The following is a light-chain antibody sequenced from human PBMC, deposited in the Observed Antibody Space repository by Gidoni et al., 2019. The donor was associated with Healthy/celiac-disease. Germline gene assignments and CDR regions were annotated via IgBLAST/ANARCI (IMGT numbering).Light chain of an antibody. CDR3: QQRSNWPPLT. CDR1: QSVSSY. J-gene: IGKJ4*01. Sequence: EIAVTQSPATLSLSPGERATLSCRASQSVSSYLAWYQQKPGQAPRLLIYDASNRATGIPARFSGSGSGTDFTLTIRSLEPEDFAVYYCQQRSNWPPLTFGGGTKVEIK. CDR2: DAS. V-gene: IGKV3-11*01.